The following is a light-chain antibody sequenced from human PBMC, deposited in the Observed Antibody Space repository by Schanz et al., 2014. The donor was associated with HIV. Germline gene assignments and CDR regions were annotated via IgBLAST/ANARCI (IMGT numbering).Light chain of an antibody. CDR2: RNN. CDR1: SSNIRINT. V-gene: IGLV1-44*01. J-gene: IGLJ3*02. Sequence: QSVLTQPPSASGTPGQRVTISCSGSSSNIRINTVNWYQQLPGTAPTLLMYRNNQRPSGVPDRISGSKSGTSASLAISGLRSEDEADYYCALWDDSLKAWVFGGGTKLTVL. CDR3: ALWDDSLKAWV.